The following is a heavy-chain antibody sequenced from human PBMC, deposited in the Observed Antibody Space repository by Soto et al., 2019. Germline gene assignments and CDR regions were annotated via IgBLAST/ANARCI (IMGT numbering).Heavy chain of an antibody. CDR2: ISANGGAT. J-gene: IGHJ2*01. CDR3: AKGGAVITTFFDP. V-gene: IGHV3-23*01. CDR1: GFTFSNYG. D-gene: IGHD3-16*01. Sequence: EVQLLESGGGLVQPGGSLRLACAASGFTFSNYGLSWVRQAPGKGLQWVSSISANGGATYYAASVKGRFTISRDNSKGTLYLQMNNLRAEDTALYFCAKGGAVITTFFDPWGRGTLVTVSS.